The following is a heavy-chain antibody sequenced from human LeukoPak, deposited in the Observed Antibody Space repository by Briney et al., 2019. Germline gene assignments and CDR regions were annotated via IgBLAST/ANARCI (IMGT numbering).Heavy chain of an antibody. CDR3: ARDVLRIAPVSLRDYYYGMDV. V-gene: IGHV1-18*01. Sequence: ASVKVSCKASGYTFTSFGISWVRQAPGQGLEWMGWISAYNGNTNYAQKLQGRVTMTTDTSTSTAYMELRSLRSDDTAVYYCARDVLRIAPVSLRDYYYGMDVWGQGTTVTVSS. CDR2: ISAYNGNT. D-gene: IGHD6-13*01. CDR1: GYTFTSFG. J-gene: IGHJ6*02.